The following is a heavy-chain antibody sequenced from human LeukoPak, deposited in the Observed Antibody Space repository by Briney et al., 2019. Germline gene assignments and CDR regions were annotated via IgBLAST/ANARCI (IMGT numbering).Heavy chain of an antibody. CDR2: ISYDGSNK. CDR3: AKTTTVVNGCFDY. D-gene: IGHD4-23*01. Sequence: GRSLRLSCAASGFTFSSYAMHWVRQAPGKGLEWVAVISYDGSNKYYADSVKGRFTISRDNSKNTLYLQMNSLRAEDTAVYYCAKTTTVVNGCFDYWGQGTLVTVSS. CDR1: GFTFSSYA. J-gene: IGHJ4*02. V-gene: IGHV3-30*04.